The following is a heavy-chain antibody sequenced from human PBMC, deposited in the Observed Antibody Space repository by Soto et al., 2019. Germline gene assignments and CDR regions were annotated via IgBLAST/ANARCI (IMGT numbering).Heavy chain of an antibody. Sequence: ASVKVSCKASGYTFTSYGISWVRQAPGQGLEWMGWISAYNGNTNYAQKLQGRVTMTTDTSTSTAYMELRSLRSDDTAVYYCARVGYYYDTSGYSPVYYSGMDVWGQGTTVTVSS. D-gene: IGHD3-22*01. J-gene: IGHJ6*02. CDR2: ISAYNGNT. V-gene: IGHV1-18*01. CDR1: GYTFTSYG. CDR3: ARVGYYYDTSGYSPVYYSGMDV.